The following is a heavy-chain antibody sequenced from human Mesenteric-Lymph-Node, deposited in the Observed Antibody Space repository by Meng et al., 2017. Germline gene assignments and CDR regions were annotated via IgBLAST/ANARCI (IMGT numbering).Heavy chain of an antibody. CDR1: GFTFSSYS. Sequence: GESLKISCAASGFTFSSYSMNWVRQAPGKGLVWVSRINSDGSSTSYADSVKGRFTISRDNAKNTLYLQMNSLRAEDTAVYYCASNTVIAAAGPSVDGMDVWGQGTTVTVSS. CDR3: ASNTVIAAAGPSVDGMDV. CDR2: INSDGSST. V-gene: IGHV3-74*01. J-gene: IGHJ6*02. D-gene: IGHD6-13*01.